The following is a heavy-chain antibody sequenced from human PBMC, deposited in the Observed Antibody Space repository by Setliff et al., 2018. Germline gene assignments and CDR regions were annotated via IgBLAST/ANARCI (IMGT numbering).Heavy chain of an antibody. V-gene: IGHV1-18*01. CDR3: SRLVRYCTTTTCQSVPGAEV. CDR1: GYTFTSYG. D-gene: IGHD2-8*01. Sequence: ASVKVSCKASGYTFTSYGISWVRQAPGQGFEWMGWISAYNDNTKSAQKFQGRVTMTTDTSTSTAYMELRSLRSDDTAVYYCSRLVRYCTTTTCQSVPGAEVWGQGTLVTVSS. CDR2: ISAYNDNT. J-gene: IGHJ4*02.